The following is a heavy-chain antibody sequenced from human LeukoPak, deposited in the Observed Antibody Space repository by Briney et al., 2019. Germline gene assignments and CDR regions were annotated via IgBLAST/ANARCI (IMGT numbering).Heavy chain of an antibody. J-gene: IGHJ4*02. D-gene: IGHD3-22*01. Sequence: PGGSLRLSCAASGFTFSSYAMSWVRQAPGKGLEWVSYISSSSSTIYYADSVKGRFTISRDNAKNSLYLQMNSLRAEDTAVYYCARDRYPLGIVVVITTGMDYWGQGTLVTVSS. CDR2: ISSSSSTI. CDR1: GFTFSSYA. CDR3: ARDRYPLGIVVVITTGMDY. V-gene: IGHV3-48*01.